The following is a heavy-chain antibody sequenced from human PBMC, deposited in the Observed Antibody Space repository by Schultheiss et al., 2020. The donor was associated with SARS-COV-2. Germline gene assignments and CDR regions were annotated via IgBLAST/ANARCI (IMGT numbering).Heavy chain of an antibody. V-gene: IGHV3-33*01. Sequence: EGEGFTFSSYGMHWVRQAPGKGLEWVAVIWYDGSNKYYADSVKGRFTISRDNSKNTLYLQMNSLRAEDTAVYYCAREKGPTVTTWSYFDYWGQGTLVTVSS. CDR3: AREKGPTVTTWSYFDY. D-gene: IGHD4-17*01. J-gene: IGHJ4*02. CDR1: GFTFSSYG. CDR2: IWYDGSNK.